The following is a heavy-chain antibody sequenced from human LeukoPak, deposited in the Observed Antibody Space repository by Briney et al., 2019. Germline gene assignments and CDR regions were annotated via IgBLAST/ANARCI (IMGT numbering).Heavy chain of an antibody. Sequence: ASVKVSCKASGYTFTSYDINWVRQATGQGLEWMGWINPNSGGTNYAQKFQGRVTMTRDTSISTAYMELSRLRSDDTAVYYCARVWGAVPDVFGYWGQGTLVTVSS. D-gene: IGHD1-26*01. CDR3: ARVWGAVPDVFGY. CDR1: GYTFTSYD. J-gene: IGHJ4*02. V-gene: IGHV1-2*02. CDR2: INPNSGGT.